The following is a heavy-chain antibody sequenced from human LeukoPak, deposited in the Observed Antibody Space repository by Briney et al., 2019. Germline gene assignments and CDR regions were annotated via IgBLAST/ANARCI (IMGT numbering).Heavy chain of an antibody. CDR1: GFTFSSHS. V-gene: IGHV3-21*01. J-gene: IGHJ4*02. CDR3: ARARSIGSFDY. CDR2: ISSSSSYI. D-gene: IGHD3-16*02. Sequence: GGSLRLSCAASGFTFSSHSMNWVRQAPGKGLEWVSSISSSSSYIYYADSVKGRFTISRDNAKNSLYLQMNSLRAEDTAVYYCARARSIGSFDYWGQGTLVTVSS.